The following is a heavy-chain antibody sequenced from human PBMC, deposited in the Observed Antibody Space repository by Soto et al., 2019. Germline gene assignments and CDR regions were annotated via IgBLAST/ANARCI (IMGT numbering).Heavy chain of an antibody. CDR1: GFTFSSYA. CDR3: ARDQVDTAMVTYYYYGMDV. V-gene: IGHV3-64D*06. J-gene: IGHJ6*02. D-gene: IGHD5-18*01. CDR2: ISSNGGST. Sequence: GGSLRLSCSASGFTFSSYAMHWVRQAPGKGLEYVSAISSNGGSTYYADSVKGRFTISRDNSKNTLYLQMSSLRAEDTAVYYCARDQVDTAMVTYYYYGMDVWGQGTTVTVSS.